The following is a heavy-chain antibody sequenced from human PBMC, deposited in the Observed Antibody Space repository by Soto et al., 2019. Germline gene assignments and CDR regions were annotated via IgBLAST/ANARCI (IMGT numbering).Heavy chain of an antibody. V-gene: IGHV3-33*01. CDR1: GFTFSSYG. CDR3: AREVGGIVVASMDV. D-gene: IGHD3-22*01. J-gene: IGHJ6*03. CDR2: IWYDGSTK. Sequence: PGGSLRLSCAASGFTFSSYGMHWVRQAPGKGLEWVAVIWYDGSTKYYADSVKGRFTISRDNSKNTLYLQMNSLRAEDTAVYYCAREVGGIVVASMDVWGKGTTVTVS.